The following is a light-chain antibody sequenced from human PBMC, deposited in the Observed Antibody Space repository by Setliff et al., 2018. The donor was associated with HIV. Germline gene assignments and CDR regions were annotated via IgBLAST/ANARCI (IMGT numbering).Light chain of an antibody. V-gene: IGLV2-23*02. J-gene: IGLJ1*01. CDR1: SSDVGRYNL. CDR3: CSYAGGSTYV. Sequence: QSVLTQPASVSGSPGQSITISCTGTSSDVGRYNLVSWYQQHPGKAPKLMIHDVSKRPSGVSNRFSGSKSGNTASLTISGLQAEDESDYFCCSYAGGSTYVFGTGTKV. CDR2: DVS.